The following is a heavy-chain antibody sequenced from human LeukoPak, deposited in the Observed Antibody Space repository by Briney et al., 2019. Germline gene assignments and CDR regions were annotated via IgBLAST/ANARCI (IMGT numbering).Heavy chain of an antibody. Sequence: GGSLRLSCAASGFTFSIYRMTCVRQAPGKGLEWVANIKQDGTETSYVDSVKGRFTSSRDNAKNSLYLQMDSLRVEDTAVYYCARGTYNAFDMWGQGTVVTVPS. CDR3: ARGTYNAFDM. CDR1: GFTFSIYR. D-gene: IGHD3-16*01. CDR2: IKQDGTET. J-gene: IGHJ3*02. V-gene: IGHV3-7*04.